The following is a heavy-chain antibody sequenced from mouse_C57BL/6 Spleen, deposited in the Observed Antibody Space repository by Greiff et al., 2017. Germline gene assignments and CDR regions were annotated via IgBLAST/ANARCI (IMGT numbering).Heavy chain of an antibody. Sequence: EVQLVESGPGLVKPSQSLSLTCSVTGYSITSGYYWNWIRQFPGNKLEWMGYISYDGSNNYNPSLKNRISITRDPSKNQFFLKFNSVTTEDTATYYCAKYLLSHWYFDVWGTGTTVTVSS. CDR3: AKYLLSHWYFDV. J-gene: IGHJ1*03. CDR2: ISYDGSN. CDR1: GYSITSGYY. D-gene: IGHD2-1*01. V-gene: IGHV3-6*01.